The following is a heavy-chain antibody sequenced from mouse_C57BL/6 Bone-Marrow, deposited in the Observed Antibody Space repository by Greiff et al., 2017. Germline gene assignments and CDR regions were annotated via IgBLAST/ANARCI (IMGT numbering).Heavy chain of an antibody. Sequence: QVQLQQPGAELVRPGTSVTLSCKASGYTFTSYWMHWVKQRPGQGLEWIGVIDPSDSYTNYNQKFKGKATLTVDTSSSTAYMQLSSLTSEDSAVFYCARVDGYYGYYGVWGTGTTVTVSS. D-gene: IGHD2-3*01. V-gene: IGHV1-59*01. CDR2: IDPSDSYT. CDR1: GYTFTSYW. CDR3: ARVDGYYGYYGV. J-gene: IGHJ1*03.